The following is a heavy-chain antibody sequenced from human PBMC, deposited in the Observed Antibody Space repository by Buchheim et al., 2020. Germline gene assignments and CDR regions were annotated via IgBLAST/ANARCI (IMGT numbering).Heavy chain of an antibody. V-gene: IGHV4-34*01. J-gene: IGHJ6*03. CDR1: GGSFSGYY. CDR2: INHSGST. D-gene: IGHD5-18*01. Sequence: QVQLQQWGAGLLKPSETLSLTCAVYGGSFSGYYWSWIRQPPGKGLEWIGEINHSGSTNYNPSLKSRVTISVDTSKNQFSLKLSSVAAADTAVYYCAICHGYYYFYYYMDVWGKGTT. CDR3: AICHGYYYFYYYMDV.